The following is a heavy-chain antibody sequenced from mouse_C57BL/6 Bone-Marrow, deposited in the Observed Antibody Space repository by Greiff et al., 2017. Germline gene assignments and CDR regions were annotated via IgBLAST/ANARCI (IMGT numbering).Heavy chain of an antibody. CDR2: IVPANGST. Sequence: EVQLQQSVAELVRPGASVKFSCTASGFNITNTYMHWVKQRPEQGLEWIGRIVPANGSTNYTPKFQGKATITADTSSNTAYLQLSSLTAEDTAIYYWARGRRRWYFDVWGTGTTVTVSS. CDR1: GFNITNTY. CDR3: ARGRRRWYFDV. V-gene: IGHV14-3*01. J-gene: IGHJ1*03.